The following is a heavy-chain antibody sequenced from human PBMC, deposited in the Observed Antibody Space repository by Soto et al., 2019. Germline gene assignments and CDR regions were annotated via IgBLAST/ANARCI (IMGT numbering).Heavy chain of an antibody. Sequence: EVQLVESGGGLVQPGGSLRLSCAASGFTFSTYWMHWVRQAPGKGLVWVSRINYDGSSTDYADSVKGRFTISRDNAENTLYLQMNTLTAEDTAVYYCTRGPRPTSVGTGAYWGQGTLVTVSS. V-gene: IGHV3-74*01. D-gene: IGHD3-10*01. CDR1: GFTFSTYW. J-gene: IGHJ4*02. CDR3: TRGPRPTSVGTGAY. CDR2: INYDGSST.